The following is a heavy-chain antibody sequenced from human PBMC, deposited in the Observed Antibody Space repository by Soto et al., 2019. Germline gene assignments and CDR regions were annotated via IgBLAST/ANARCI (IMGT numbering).Heavy chain of an antibody. Sequence: GESLKISCKGSGYSFTSYWIGWVRQMPGKGLEWMGIIYPGDSDTRYSPSFQGQVTISADKSISTAYLQWSSLKASDTAMYYCARGPHIVVVPAAEVGYYYGMDVWGQGTTVTVSS. D-gene: IGHD2-2*01. CDR2: IYPGDSDT. V-gene: IGHV5-51*01. CDR3: ARGPHIVVVPAAEVGYYYGMDV. CDR1: GYSFTSYW. J-gene: IGHJ6*02.